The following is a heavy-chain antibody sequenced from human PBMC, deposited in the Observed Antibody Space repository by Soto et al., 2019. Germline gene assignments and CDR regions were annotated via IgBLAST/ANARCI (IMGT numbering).Heavy chain of an antibody. V-gene: IGHV4-31*03. J-gene: IGHJ4*02. CDR2: IYYSGST. Sequence: PSETLSLTCTVSGGSISSGGYYWSWIRQHPGKGLEWIGYIYYSGSTYYNPSLKSRVTISVDTSKNQFSLKLSSVTAADTAVYYCARDQGSSGYYYVGTGFDYWGQGTLVTDSS. CDR1: GGSISSGGYY. CDR3: ARDQGSSGYYYVGTGFDY. D-gene: IGHD3-22*01.